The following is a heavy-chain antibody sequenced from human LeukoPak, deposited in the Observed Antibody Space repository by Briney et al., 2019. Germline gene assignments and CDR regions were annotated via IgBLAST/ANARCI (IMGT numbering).Heavy chain of an antibody. CDR3: ARDYRGYSYGRPSDAFDI. D-gene: IGHD5-18*01. Sequence: SETPSLTCTVSGGSISSYYWSWIRQPPGKGLEWIGYIYYSGSTNYNPSLKSRVTISVDTSKNQFSLKLSSVTAADTAVYYCARDYRGYSYGRPSDAFDIWGQGTMVTVSS. CDR2: IYYSGST. J-gene: IGHJ3*02. V-gene: IGHV4-59*01. CDR1: GGSISSYY.